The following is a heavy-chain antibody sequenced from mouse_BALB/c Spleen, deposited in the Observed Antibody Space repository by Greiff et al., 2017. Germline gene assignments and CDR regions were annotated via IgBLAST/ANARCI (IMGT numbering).Heavy chain of an antibody. V-gene: IGHV5-6-3*01. Sequence: EVKVVESGGGLVQPGGSLKLSCAASGFTFSSYGMSWVRQTPDKRLELVATINSNGGSTYYPDSVKGRFTISRDNAKNTLYLQMSSLKSEDTAMYYCARDQLLPFAYWGQGTLVTVSA. CDR3: ARDQLLPFAY. J-gene: IGHJ3*01. D-gene: IGHD1-1*01. CDR2: INSNGGST. CDR1: GFTFSSYG.